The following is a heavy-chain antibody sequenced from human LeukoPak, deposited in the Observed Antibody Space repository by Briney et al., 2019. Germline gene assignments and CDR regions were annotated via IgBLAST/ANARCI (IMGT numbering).Heavy chain of an antibody. J-gene: IGHJ4*02. CDR2: LYTSGST. CDR1: GVSISNYY. Sequence: SETPSLTCTVSGVSISNYYWNWIRQTAGKGLEWIGRLYTSGSTNYNPSLKSRVTMSVDTSKNQFSLKLNSVTAADTAVYYCARDLALAYWGQGILVTVSS. V-gene: IGHV4-4*07. D-gene: IGHD3-16*01. CDR3: ARDLALAY.